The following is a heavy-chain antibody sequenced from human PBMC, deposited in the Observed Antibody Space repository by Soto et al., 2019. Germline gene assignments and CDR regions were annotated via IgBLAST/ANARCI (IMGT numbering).Heavy chain of an antibody. CDR1: GFAFNNYG. CDR3: AREDSIIIPAVSDF. D-gene: IGHD2-2*01. V-gene: IGHV3-21*01. Sequence: GGSLRLTCTVSGFAFNNYGINWVRQAPGKGLEWVSSISKSDYTYYSDSVKGRFAISRDNAKSSVSLQMNTLRVEDTAVYYCAREDSIIIPAVSDFWGQGTLVTVSS. J-gene: IGHJ4*02. CDR2: ISKSDYT.